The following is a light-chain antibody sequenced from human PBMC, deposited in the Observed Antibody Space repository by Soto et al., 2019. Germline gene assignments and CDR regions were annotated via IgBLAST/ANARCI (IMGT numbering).Light chain of an antibody. Sequence: EIVLTQSPGIVSLSPGQRATLSCRARQSVSGTYLAWYQQKPGQSPRLLIYGASSRAGGVPDRFSGSGSGTDFTLTISRLEPEDFAVYYCQHYGNSPETFGQGTKVEIK. J-gene: IGKJ1*01. CDR1: QSVSGTY. CDR3: QHYGNSPET. V-gene: IGKV3-20*01. CDR2: GAS.